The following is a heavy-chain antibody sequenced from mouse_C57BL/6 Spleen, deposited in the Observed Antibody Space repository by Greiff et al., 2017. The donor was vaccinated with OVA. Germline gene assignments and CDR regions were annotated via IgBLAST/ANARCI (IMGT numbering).Heavy chain of an antibody. J-gene: IGHJ3*01. CDR1: GFTFSNYW. CDR3: TGYDGYSAWFAY. Sequence: EVKLVESGGGLVQPGGSMKLSCVASGFTFSNYWMNWVRQSPEKGLEWVAQIRLKSDNYATHYAESVKGRFTISRDDSKSSVYLRMNNLRAEDTGIYYCTGYDGYSAWFAYWGQGTLVTVSA. V-gene: IGHV6-3*01. D-gene: IGHD2-3*01. CDR2: IRLKSDNYAT.